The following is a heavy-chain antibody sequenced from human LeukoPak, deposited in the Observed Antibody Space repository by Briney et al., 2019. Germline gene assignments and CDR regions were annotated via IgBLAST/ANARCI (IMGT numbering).Heavy chain of an antibody. CDR1: GYSFTSYW. D-gene: IGHD2-2*01. Sequence: PGESLKISCKGSGYSFTSYWIGWVRQMPGKGLEGMGIVYPGDSDTRYSPSFQGQVTISADKSISTAYLQWSSLKASDTAMYYCARVPDTVRASRFSSHNWFDPWGQGTLVTVSS. V-gene: IGHV5-51*01. CDR3: ARVPDTVRASRFSSHNWFDP. CDR2: VYPGDSDT. J-gene: IGHJ5*02.